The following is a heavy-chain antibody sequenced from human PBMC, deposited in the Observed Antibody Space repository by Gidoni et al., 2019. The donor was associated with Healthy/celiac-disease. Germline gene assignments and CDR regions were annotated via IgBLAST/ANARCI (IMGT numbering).Heavy chain of an antibody. Sequence: EVQLVASGGGLVKPGGSLRLSCAASGFTFSSYSMNWVRQAPGKGMEWVSSISSSSIYIYYADSVKGRFTISRDNAKNSLYLQMNSLRAEDTAVYYCARRVGMRMDVWGQGTTVTVSS. D-gene: IGHD2-21*01. J-gene: IGHJ6*02. CDR1: GFTFSSYS. V-gene: IGHV3-21*01. CDR3: ARRVGMRMDV. CDR2: ISSSSIYI.